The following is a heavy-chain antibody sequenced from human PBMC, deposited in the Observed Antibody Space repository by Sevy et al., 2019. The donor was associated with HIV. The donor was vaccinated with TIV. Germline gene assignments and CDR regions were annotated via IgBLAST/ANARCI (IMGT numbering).Heavy chain of an antibody. Sequence: SETLSLTCAVYGVSFSGYYWSWIRQPPGKGLEWIGEINHSGRTKYNPSLKSRVTISVDTSKNQFSLKLSSVTAEDTAVYNCARGRVWGLWLLPIFDYWGQGTLVTVSS. CDR2: INHSGRT. CDR3: ARGRVWGLWLLPIFDY. V-gene: IGHV4-34*01. D-gene: IGHD5-18*01. CDR1: GVSFSGYY. J-gene: IGHJ4*02.